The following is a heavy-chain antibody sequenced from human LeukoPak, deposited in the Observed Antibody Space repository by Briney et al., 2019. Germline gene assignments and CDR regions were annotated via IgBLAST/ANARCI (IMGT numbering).Heavy chain of an antibody. CDR1: GFTFNSYG. V-gene: IGHV3-74*01. Sequence: GALRLSCAASGFTFNSYGMTWFRQAPGQGLVWVSRINEDGRGTSYADSVKGRFTISKDDAKNTVYLQMNSLRAEDTAVYYCATVFEHWSQGTLVTVSS. J-gene: IGHJ4*02. CDR2: INEDGRGT. CDR3: ATVFEH.